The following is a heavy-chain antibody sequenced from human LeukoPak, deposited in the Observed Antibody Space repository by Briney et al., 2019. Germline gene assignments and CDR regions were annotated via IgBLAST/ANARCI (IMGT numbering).Heavy chain of an antibody. V-gene: IGHV3-72*01. CDR2: TRNKANSYIT. J-gene: IGHJ4*02. CDR3: TKLARAPRDFDY. Sequence: GGSLRLSCAASGFTFSDHYMDWVRQAPGKGLEWVGRTRNKANSYITEYAASVEGRFTISRDNSKNSLYLQMNSLEIEDTAVYYCTKLARAPRDFDYWGQGTLVTVSS. D-gene: IGHD3-10*01. CDR1: GFTFSDHY.